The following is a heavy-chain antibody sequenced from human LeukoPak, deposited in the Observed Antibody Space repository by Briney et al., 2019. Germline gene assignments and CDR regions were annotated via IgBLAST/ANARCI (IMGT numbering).Heavy chain of an antibody. CDR3: AKDPFYGSGTYADY. J-gene: IGHJ4*02. D-gene: IGHD3-10*01. CDR2: ISGGSGRT. CDR1: GFSFSNFA. V-gene: IGHV3-23*01. Sequence: GGSLRLSCAASGFSFSNFAMSWIRQTTGKGREWVSVISGGSGRTFYADSVKGRFTISRDNSKNTLYLQMDSLRVEDTGVYYCAKDPFYGSGTYADYWGLGTLVSVSS.